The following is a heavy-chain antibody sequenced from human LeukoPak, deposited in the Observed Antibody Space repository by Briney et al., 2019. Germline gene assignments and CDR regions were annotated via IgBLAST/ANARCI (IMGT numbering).Heavy chain of an antibody. D-gene: IGHD3-3*01. Sequence: SETLSLTCTVSGGSISSYYWSWIRQPPGKGLEWIGYIYYSGSTNYNPSLKSRVTISVDTSKNQFSLKLSSVTAADTAEYYCARIQSNNYDFWSGYYTGQEVLDYWGQGTLVTVSS. CDR1: GGSISSYY. V-gene: IGHV4-59*12. CDR3: ARIQSNNYDFWSGYYTGQEVLDY. CDR2: IYYSGST. J-gene: IGHJ4*02.